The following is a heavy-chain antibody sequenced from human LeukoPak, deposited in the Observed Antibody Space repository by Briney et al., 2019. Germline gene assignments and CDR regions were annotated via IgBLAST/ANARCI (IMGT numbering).Heavy chain of an antibody. CDR1: GFTFINYW. D-gene: IGHD3-16*01. V-gene: IGHV3-7*01. Sequence: GGSLRLSCAASGFTFINYWMTWVRQAPGKGLEWVANTRQDGGETFYVDSVKGRFTISRDNAKNSLYLQITSLRAEDTAVYYCVREGESSGYFDFWGQGTLVTVSS. J-gene: IGHJ4*02. CDR3: VREGESSGYFDF. CDR2: TRQDGGET.